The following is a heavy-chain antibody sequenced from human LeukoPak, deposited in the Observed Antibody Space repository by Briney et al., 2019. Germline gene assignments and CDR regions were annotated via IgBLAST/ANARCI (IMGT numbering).Heavy chain of an antibody. Sequence: QPWGSLRLSRAASGFTFSSNWMSWVRQAPGKGLEWWANIKQDGSEKYYVDSVKGRFTISRDNAKNSLCLQMNSLRAEDTAVYYCARDGGIVGATRYYYYMDVWGKGNTVTVS. CDR1: GFTFSSNW. D-gene: IGHD1-26*01. CDR3: ARDGGIVGATRYYYYMDV. V-gene: IGHV3-7*01. J-gene: IGHJ6*03. CDR2: IKQDGSEK.